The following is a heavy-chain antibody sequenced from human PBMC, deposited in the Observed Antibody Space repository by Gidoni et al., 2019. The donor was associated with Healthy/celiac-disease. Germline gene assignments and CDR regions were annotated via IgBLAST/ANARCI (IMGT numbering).Heavy chain of an antibody. CDR2: IIPIFGTA. V-gene: IGHV1-69*06. CDR1: GGTFSSYA. Sequence: QVQLVQSGAEVKKPVSSVKVSCKASGGTFSSYAISWVRQAPGQGLEWMGGIIPIFGTANYAQKFQGRVTITADKSTSTAYMELSSLRSEDTAVYYCAVTYYYGSGSYYAKNDYWGQGTLVTVSS. D-gene: IGHD3-10*01. CDR3: AVTYYYGSGSYYAKNDY. J-gene: IGHJ4*02.